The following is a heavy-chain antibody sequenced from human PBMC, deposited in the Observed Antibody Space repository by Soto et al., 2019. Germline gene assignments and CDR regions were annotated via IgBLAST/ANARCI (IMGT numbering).Heavy chain of an antibody. CDR1: GFTFSNAW. D-gene: IGHD2-2*01. CDR2: IKSKTDGGKA. J-gene: IGHJ6*02. CDR3: TTGEGHCSSSSCDSSYYDYGMDD. Sequence: EVQLVESGGGLVKPGGSLRLSCTGAGFTFSNAWMSWVRQAPGKGLEWVGRIKSKTDGGKADDAAPGKGRFTISRDDTKVTLFLQMNCLKTEDTAVYCRTTGEGHCSSSSCDSSYYDYGMDDWGQGTTVTVSS. V-gene: IGHV3-15*01.